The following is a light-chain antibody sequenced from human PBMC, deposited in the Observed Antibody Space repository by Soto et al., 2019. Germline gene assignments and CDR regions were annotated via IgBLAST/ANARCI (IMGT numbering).Light chain of an antibody. CDR3: CSYAGSYTLL. CDR1: SSDVGGYNY. CDR2: DVT. V-gene: IGLV2-11*01. Sequence: QSALTQPRSVSGSPGQSVSISCTGTSSDVGGYNYVSWYQQHPGKAPNLMIYDVTKRPSGVPDRFSGSKSGNTASLTISGLQIEDEADYYCCSYAGSYTLLFGGGTQLTV. J-gene: IGLJ2*01.